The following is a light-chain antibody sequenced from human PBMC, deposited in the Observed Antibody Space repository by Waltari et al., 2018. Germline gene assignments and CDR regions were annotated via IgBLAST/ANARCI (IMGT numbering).Light chain of an antibody. J-gene: IGKJ4*01. CDR1: QSVSSN. V-gene: IGKV3-15*01. CDR3: QQYNNWPPLT. Sequence: IVMTQSPPTLSVSHGERATLSCRASQSVSSNLAWYQQKPGQAPRLLIYGASTRATGIPARFSGSGSGTEFTLTISSLQSEDFAVYYCQQYNNWPPLTFGGGTKVEIK. CDR2: GAS.